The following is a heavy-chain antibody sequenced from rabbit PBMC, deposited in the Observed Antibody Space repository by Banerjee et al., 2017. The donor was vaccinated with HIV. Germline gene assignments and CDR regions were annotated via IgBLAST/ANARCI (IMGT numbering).Heavy chain of an antibody. D-gene: IGHD2-1*01. CDR1: GIDFSSYG. CDR2: IRAGSSGST. Sequence: QEQLVESGGGLVTLGGSLKLSCKASGIDFSSYGISWVRQAPGKGLEWIARIRAGSSGSTSYASWAKGRFTISKTSSTTVTLQMTSLTAADTATYFCVSYDDYGDRNLWGQGTLVTV. J-gene: IGHJ4*01. V-gene: IGHV1S45*01. CDR3: VSYDDYGDRNL.